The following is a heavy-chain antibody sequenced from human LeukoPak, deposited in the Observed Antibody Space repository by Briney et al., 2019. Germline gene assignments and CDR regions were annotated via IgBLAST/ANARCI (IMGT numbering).Heavy chain of an antibody. Sequence: SQTLSLTCTVSGGSISSYYWSWIRQPPGKGLEWIGRIYTSGSTNYNPSLKSRVTISVDKSKNQFSLKLSSVTAADTAVYYCARVSLRNYFDYWGQGTLVTVSS. D-gene: IGHD3-22*01. CDR1: GGSISSYY. CDR2: IYTSGST. CDR3: ARVSLRNYFDY. V-gene: IGHV4-4*07. J-gene: IGHJ4*02.